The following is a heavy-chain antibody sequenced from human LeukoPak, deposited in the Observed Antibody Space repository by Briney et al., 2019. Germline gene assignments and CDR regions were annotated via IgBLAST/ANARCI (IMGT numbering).Heavy chain of an antibody. CDR3: ARDSMSYGMDV. V-gene: IGHV3-21*01. J-gene: IGHJ6*02. CDR1: GFTFSSYS. CDR2: ISSSSSYI. Sequence: GGSLRLSCAASGFTFSSYSMNWVRQAPGKGLEWVSSISSSSSYIYYADSVKGRFTISRDNAKNSLYLQMNSLRAEDTAVYYCARDSMSYGMDVWGQGTTVTVSS.